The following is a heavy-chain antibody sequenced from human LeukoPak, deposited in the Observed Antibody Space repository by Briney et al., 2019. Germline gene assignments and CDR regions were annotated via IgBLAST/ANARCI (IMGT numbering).Heavy chain of an antibody. J-gene: IGHJ4*02. D-gene: IGHD5-18*01. Sequence: GESLRISCKASGYSFTTYWISWVRQMPGKGLEWMGIIDPSDSETRYTPPFEGQVTISADKSLTTAYLQWNSLKASDTALYYCARQTAMGRSGDYWGQGTLVTVSS. CDR1: GYSFTTYW. V-gene: IGHV5-51*01. CDR3: ARQTAMGRSGDY. CDR2: IDPSDSET.